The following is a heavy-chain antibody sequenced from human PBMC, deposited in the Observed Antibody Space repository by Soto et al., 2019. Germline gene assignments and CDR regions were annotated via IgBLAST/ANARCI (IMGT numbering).Heavy chain of an antibody. Sequence: QVQLVQSGAEEKKPGASVKVSCKVSGYTFISYSMHWVRQAPGQRLELMGWINVGNGNTKYSQKIQGRVTITIDTSASTGYMELSSLRSEDTAVYYCARERWASGSRWFDPWGQGTLVTVSS. J-gene: IGHJ5*02. D-gene: IGHD6-19*01. CDR3: ARERWASGSRWFDP. V-gene: IGHV1-3*05. CDR2: INVGNGNT. CDR1: GYTFISYS.